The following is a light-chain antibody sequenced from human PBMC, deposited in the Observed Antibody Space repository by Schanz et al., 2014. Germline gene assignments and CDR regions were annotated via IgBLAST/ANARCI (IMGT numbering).Light chain of an antibody. V-gene: IGLV7-46*01. CDR3: LVSYGGVRV. CDR1: TGAVTSGHY. CDR2: DTS. Sequence: QAVVTQEPSLTVSPGGTVTLTCGSSTGAVTSGHYPYWFQQKPGQAPRTLIYDTSNKHSWTPARFSGSLLGGKAALTLSGVQPEDEADYYCLVSYGGVRVFGGGTKLTVL. J-gene: IGLJ2*01.